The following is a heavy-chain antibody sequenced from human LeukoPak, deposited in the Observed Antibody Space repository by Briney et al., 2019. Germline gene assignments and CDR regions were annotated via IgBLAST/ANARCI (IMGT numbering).Heavy chain of an antibody. CDR1: GGSISSSSYY. CDR3: ARGQGIAALDY. Sequence: PSETLSLTCTVSGGSISSSSYYWGWIRQPPGKGLEWIGSIYYSGSTYYNPSLKSRVTISVDTSKNQFSLKLSSVTAADTAVYYCARGQGIAALDYWGQGTLVTVSS. CDR2: IYYSGST. J-gene: IGHJ4*02. V-gene: IGHV4-39*07. D-gene: IGHD6-13*01.